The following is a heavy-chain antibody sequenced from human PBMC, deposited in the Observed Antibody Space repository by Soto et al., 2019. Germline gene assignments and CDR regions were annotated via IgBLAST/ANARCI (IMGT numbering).Heavy chain of an antibody. CDR3: ARVRKLVVCFCYYMDV. CDR2: ISAYNGDT. J-gene: IGHJ6*03. Sequence: QVPLLQSGAEVKKHGASVKVSCKASGYTFTNYGITWVRQAPVQGLEWMGWISAYNGDTHYTQRLQGRVTMTTDTSTTPAYMELRRMRCDETGVYCCARVRKLVVCFCYYMDVWGKGTTVTVSS. V-gene: IGHV1-18*01. CDR1: GYTFTNYG. D-gene: IGHD6-13*01.